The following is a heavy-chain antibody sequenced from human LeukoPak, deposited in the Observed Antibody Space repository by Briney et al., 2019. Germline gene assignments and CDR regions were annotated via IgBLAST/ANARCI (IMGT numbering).Heavy chain of an antibody. D-gene: IGHD1-14*01. CDR1: GFTFSSYW. CDR2: INPGGSSI. CDR3: ARSNQADDY. V-gene: IGHV3-74*01. J-gene: IGHJ4*02. Sequence: GGSLRLSCAASGFTFSSYWMHWVRQVPGKGLVRVARINPGGSSITYADSVKGRFTISRDNAKNTLYLQMDSLRAEDTGVYYCARSNQADDYWGRGNLVTVSS.